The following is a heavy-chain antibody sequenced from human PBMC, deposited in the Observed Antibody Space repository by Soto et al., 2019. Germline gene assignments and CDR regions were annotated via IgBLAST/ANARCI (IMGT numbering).Heavy chain of an antibody. CDR3: ARGLECRGYCLDKPTWFAP. D-gene: IGHD2-15*01. V-gene: IGHV1-69*06. J-gene: IGHJ5*02. Sequence: SVKVSCKASGCTFSTYTFSCVRQAPGQGLEWMGRIIPIFGTPYYAQKFQGRVTITADKSTSTVYMELSSLRSDDTAVYFCARGLECRGYCLDKPTWFAPWGQGTRVTVAP. CDR2: IIPIFGTP. CDR1: GCTFSTYT.